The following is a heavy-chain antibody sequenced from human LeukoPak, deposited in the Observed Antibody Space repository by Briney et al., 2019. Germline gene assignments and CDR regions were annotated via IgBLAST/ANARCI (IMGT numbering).Heavy chain of an antibody. J-gene: IGHJ6*02. Sequence: PGGSLRLSCAASGFTFSNAWMSWVRQAPGKGLEWVGRIKSKTDGGTTDYAAPVKGGFTISRDDSKNTLYLQMNSLKTEDTAVYYCTGMVVAATVYYYGMDVWGQGTTVTVSS. V-gene: IGHV3-15*01. CDR3: TGMVVAATVYYYGMDV. CDR2: IKSKTDGGTT. D-gene: IGHD2-15*01. CDR1: GFTFSNAW.